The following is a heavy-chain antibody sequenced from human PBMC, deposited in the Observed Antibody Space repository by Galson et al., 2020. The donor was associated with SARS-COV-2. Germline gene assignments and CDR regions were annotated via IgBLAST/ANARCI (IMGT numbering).Heavy chain of an antibody. CDR2: MYHSGTA. CDR3: ARTVPLTPPAAWYFDL. J-gene: IGHJ2*01. CDR1: GDSVSRGDYW. D-gene: IGHD3-9*01. Sequence: SETLSLTCTVSGDSVSRGDYWWSWIRQHPGKGLEWIGYMYHSGTAHYNPSLKSRVSISADTSKNQLSLKLSSVTAADTAVYFCARTVPLTPPAAWYFDLWGRGTLVTVSA. V-gene: IGHV4-31*03.